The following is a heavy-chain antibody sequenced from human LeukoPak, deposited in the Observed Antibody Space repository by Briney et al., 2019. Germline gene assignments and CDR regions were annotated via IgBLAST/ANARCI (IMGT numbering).Heavy chain of an antibody. D-gene: IGHD1-14*01. CDR2: IGPTGSDR. CDR3: ATETNGRHYDY. CDR1: GLTFSTSG. J-gene: IGHJ4*02. Sequence: GGSLRLSCTASGLTFSTSGFNWVRPAPGKGLEWVASIGPTGSDRYHADPIKGRFTISRDNANNFLYLQMNSLRAEDTAVYYCATETNGRHYDYWGQGTLLTVSS. V-gene: IGHV3-21*06.